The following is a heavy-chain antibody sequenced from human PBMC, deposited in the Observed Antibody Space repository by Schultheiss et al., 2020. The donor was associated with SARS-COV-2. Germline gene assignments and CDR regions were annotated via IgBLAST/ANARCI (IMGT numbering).Heavy chain of an antibody. CDR3: TTENVYYYDSSGYYYIDY. V-gene: IGHV3-15*01. Sequence: GGSLRLSCAASGFTFSSYAMHWVRQAPGKGLEWVGRIKSKTDGGTTDYAAPVKGRFTISRDDSKNTLYLQMNSLKTEDTAVYYCTTENVYYYDSSGYYYIDYWGQGTLVTVSS. D-gene: IGHD3-22*01. J-gene: IGHJ4*02. CDR2: IKSKTDGGTT. CDR1: GFTFSSYA.